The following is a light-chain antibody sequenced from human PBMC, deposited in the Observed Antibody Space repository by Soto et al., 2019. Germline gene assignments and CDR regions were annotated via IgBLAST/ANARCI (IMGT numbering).Light chain of an antibody. CDR2: EVS. CDR3: DSNRGYDVCG. CDR1: SSDVGGHNY. V-gene: IGLV2-14*01. Sequence: QSALTQPASVSGSPGQSITISCTGTSSDVGGHNYVSWYQQHPGKAPKLIIYEVSIRPSGVSNRFSGSKSGNTASLTISGLQAENEADYYCDSNRGYDVCGFGTGTKVTVL. J-gene: IGLJ1*01.